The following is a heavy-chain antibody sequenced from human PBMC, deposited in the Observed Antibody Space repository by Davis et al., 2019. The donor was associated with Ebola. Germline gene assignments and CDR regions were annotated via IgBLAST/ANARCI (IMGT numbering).Heavy chain of an antibody. CDR3: ARDRYCSGGSCYTSYYYGMDV. D-gene: IGHD2-15*01. CDR2: ISTYNDNP. Sequence: AASVKVSCKASGYTFTTYGISWVRQAPGQGLEWMGRISTYNDNPNYAQKLQGRVTMTTDTSTSTAYMELRSLRSDDTAVYYCARDRYCSGGSCYTSYYYGMDVWGQGTTVTVSS. CDR1: GYTFTTYG. V-gene: IGHV1-18*04. J-gene: IGHJ6*02.